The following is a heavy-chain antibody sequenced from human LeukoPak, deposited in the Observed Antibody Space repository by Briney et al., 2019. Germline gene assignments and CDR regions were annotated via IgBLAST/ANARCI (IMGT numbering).Heavy chain of an antibody. Sequence: GASVKVSCKASRCTFHNYGIRWVRQAPGQGLEWMGWISAYNGNTNYAQKLQGRVTMTTDTSTSTAYMELRSLRSDDTAVYYCARVLSDAFWSGYQGYWGQGALVTVSS. CDR3: ARVLSDAFWSGYQGY. V-gene: IGHV1-18*01. D-gene: IGHD3-3*01. J-gene: IGHJ4*02. CDR2: ISAYNGNT. CDR1: RCTFHNYG.